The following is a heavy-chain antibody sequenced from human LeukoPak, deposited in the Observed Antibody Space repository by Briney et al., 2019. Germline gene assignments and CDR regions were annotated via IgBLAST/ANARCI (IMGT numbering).Heavy chain of an antibody. D-gene: IGHD3-10*01. CDR2: MNPNSGNT. J-gene: IGHJ6*03. V-gene: IGHV1-8*01. Sequence: ASVKVSCKASGYTFTSYDINWVRRATGQGLEWMGWMNPNSGNTGYAQKFQGRVTMTRNTSISTAYMELSSLRSEDTAVYYCARGRRGFYGSGRSGKALYYYYYMDVWGKGTTVTVSS. CDR3: ARGRRGFYGSGRSGKALYYYYYMDV. CDR1: GYTFTSYD.